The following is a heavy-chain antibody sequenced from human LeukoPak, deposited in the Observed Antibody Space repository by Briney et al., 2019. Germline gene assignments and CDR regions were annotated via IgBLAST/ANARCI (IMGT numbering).Heavy chain of an antibody. CDR3: ARDQGVVVHGKYHYYGMDV. CDR1: GFTFSSYG. D-gene: IGHD3-22*01. V-gene: IGHV3-30*03. J-gene: IGHJ6*02. Sequence: GGSLRLSCAASGFTFSSYGMHWVRQAPGKGLEWVAAIAYDGSNKYYADSVKGRFTISRDNSKKTLYLQMNSLRAEDTAVYYCARDQGVVVHGKYHYYGMDVWGQGTTVTVSS. CDR2: IAYDGSNK.